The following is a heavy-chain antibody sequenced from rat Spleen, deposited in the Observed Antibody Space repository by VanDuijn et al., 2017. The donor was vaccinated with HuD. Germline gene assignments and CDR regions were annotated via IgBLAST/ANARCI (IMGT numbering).Heavy chain of an antibody. CDR2: ISTAGSNT. CDR1: GFTFSDYN. J-gene: IGHJ3*01. Sequence: EVQLVESGGGLVQPGRSLKLSCAASGFTFSDYNMAWVRQGPKKGLEWVAYISTAGSNTYYRDSVMGRFTVSRDNAKSTLYLQMDSLRSEDTATYYCTTWFAYWGQGTLVTVSS. V-gene: IGHV5-27*01. CDR3: TTWFAY.